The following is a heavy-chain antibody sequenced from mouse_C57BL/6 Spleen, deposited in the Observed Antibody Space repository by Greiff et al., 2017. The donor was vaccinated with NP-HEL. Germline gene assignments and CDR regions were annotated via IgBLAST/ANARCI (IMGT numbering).Heavy chain of an antibody. CDR3: ARGGTEELLFDY. J-gene: IGHJ2*01. D-gene: IGHD3-3*01. CDR1: GYAFSSSW. CDR2: IYPGDGDT. Sequence: QVQLQQSGPELVKPGASVKISCKASGYAFSSSWMNWVKQRPGQGLEWIGRIYPGDGDTNYNGKFKGKATLTADKSSSTAYMQLSSLTSEDSAVYFCARGGTEELLFDYWGQGTTLTVSS. V-gene: IGHV1-82*01.